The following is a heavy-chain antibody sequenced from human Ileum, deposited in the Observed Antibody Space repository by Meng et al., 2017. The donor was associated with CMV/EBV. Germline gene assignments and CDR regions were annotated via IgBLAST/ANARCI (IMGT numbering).Heavy chain of an antibody. Sequence: GSLRLSCTVSGGSVTSGSHYWSWIRQPPGKGREWIGYIYYSGSTNYNPSLKSRATISVDTSKNQFSLKLSSVTAADTAVYFCARYYDQGWFDYWGQGTRVTGSS. CDR2: IYYSGST. CDR3: ARYYDQGWFDY. V-gene: IGHV4-61*01. J-gene: IGHJ4*02. D-gene: IGHD3-16*01. CDR1: GGSVTSGSHY.